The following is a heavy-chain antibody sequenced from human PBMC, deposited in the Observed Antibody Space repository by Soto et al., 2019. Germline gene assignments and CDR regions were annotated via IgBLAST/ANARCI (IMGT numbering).Heavy chain of an antibody. CDR1: GGSISSSSYY. CDR2: IYYSGNT. V-gene: IGHV4-39*01. J-gene: IGHJ3*01. CDR3: ARNVVVAAQAAFDV. Sequence: QLHLQESGPGLVKPSETLSLTCTVSGGSISSSSYYWGWIRQPPGKGLEWIGSIYYSGNTYYNPSLKRRVTISVDTSKQQFSLKLISVTAADTAVYYCARNVVVAAQAAFDVWGQGTMVTVSS. D-gene: IGHD2-2*01.